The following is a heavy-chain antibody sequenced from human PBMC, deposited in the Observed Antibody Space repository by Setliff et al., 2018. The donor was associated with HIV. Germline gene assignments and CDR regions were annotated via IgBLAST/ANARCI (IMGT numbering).Heavy chain of an antibody. Sequence: SETLSLTCALSGYSISNGYYWGWIRQPSGKGLEWIGSIYHSGSTFYNPSLRSRVTISVDTSQDQFSLRLTSVTAADTAVYYCAARNSGNPTRHFDYWGQGTLVTGSS. V-gene: IGHV4-38-2*01. CDR1: GYSISNGYY. CDR2: IYHSGST. CDR3: AARNSGNPTRHFDY. J-gene: IGHJ4*02. D-gene: IGHD3-10*01.